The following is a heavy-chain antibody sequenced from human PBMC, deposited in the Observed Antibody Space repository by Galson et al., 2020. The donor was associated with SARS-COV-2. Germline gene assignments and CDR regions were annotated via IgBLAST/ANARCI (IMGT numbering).Heavy chain of an antibody. V-gene: IGHV3-23*01. J-gene: IGHJ4*02. CDR1: GFTFSDYP. CDR2: IRGDGANT. D-gene: IGHD3-10*01. Sequence: GESLKISCAASGFTFSDYPMSWVRQAPGKGLEWVSNIRGDGANTYYADSVKGRFTISRDNSKNTLFLHMNSLRAEDTAVYYCAKGVPLRYWFEEFWGQGTLVTVSS. CDR3: AKGVPLRYWFEEF.